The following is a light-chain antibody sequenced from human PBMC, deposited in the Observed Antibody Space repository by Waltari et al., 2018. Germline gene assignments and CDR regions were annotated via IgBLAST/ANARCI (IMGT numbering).Light chain of an antibody. CDR3: QQRINWPPSIT. Sequence: EIVLTQSPATLSLSPGERATLSCRASQSVSSYLAWYQQKPGQAPRLLIYDASNRATGIPARFRGSGSGTGFTLTISSLEPEDFAVYYCQQRINWPPSITFGQGTRLEIK. V-gene: IGKV3-11*01. CDR2: DAS. CDR1: QSVSSY. J-gene: IGKJ5*01.